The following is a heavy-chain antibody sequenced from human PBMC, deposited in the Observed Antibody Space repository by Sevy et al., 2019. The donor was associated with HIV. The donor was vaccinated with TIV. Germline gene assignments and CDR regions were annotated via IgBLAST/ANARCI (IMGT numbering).Heavy chain of an antibody. CDR2: IYSGGST. D-gene: IGHD3-16*02. J-gene: IGHJ4*02. CDR3: ASIVEMASSLADY. Sequence: GGSLRLSCAASGFTVSSNYMSWVRQAPGKGLEWVSVIYSGGSTYYADSVKGRFTISSDNSKNTLYLQMNSLRAEDTAVYYCASIVEMASSLADYWGQGTLVTVSS. CDR1: GFTVSSNY. V-gene: IGHV3-53*01.